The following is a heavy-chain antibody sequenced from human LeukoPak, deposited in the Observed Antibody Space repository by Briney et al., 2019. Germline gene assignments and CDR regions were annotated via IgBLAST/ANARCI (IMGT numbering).Heavy chain of an antibody. CDR3: ARRGFGELLIYYYYMDV. Sequence: ASVKVSCKASGYTFTSYDINWVRPATGQGLEWMGWMNPNSGNTGYAQKFQGRVTMTRNTSISTAYMELSSLRSEGTAVYYCARRGFGELLIYYYYMDVWGKGTTVTVSS. V-gene: IGHV1-8*01. D-gene: IGHD3-10*01. J-gene: IGHJ6*03. CDR2: MNPNSGNT. CDR1: GYTFTSYD.